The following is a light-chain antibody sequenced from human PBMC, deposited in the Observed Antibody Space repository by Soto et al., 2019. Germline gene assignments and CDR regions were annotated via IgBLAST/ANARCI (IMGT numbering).Light chain of an antibody. Sequence: QSVLTQPASVSGSPGQSIAISCTGTSSDIGSYHYVSWYQHHPGKAPKLIIYEVSNRPSGVSDRFSGSKSGNTASLTISGRQAEDEEDYFCSSYASSSTLVFGGGTKLTVL. CDR1: SSDIGSYHY. V-gene: IGLV2-14*01. CDR2: EVS. J-gene: IGLJ2*01. CDR3: SSYASSSTLV.